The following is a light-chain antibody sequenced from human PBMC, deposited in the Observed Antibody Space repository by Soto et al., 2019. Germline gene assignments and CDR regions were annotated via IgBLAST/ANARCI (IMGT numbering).Light chain of an antibody. CDR1: QSLLHSNGYNY. V-gene: IGKV2-28*01. CDR3: MQALQTPYT. Sequence: DIVMTQSPLSLPVTPGEPASISCRSSQSLLHSNGYNYLDWYLQKPGQSPQLLIYLGSNRASGVPDRFRGSVSGTDFTLKISRVEAEDVGVYYCMQALQTPYTFGHGTKLEIK. CDR2: LGS. J-gene: IGKJ2*01.